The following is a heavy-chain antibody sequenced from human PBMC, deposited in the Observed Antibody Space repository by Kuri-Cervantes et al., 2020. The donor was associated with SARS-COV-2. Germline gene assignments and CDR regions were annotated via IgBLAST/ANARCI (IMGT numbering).Heavy chain of an antibody. CDR1: GGSMSDYF. J-gene: IGHJ4*02. CDR2: IFRGAT. CDR3: ARRPWYNWNDVLWDY. D-gene: IGHD1-20*01. Sequence: GSLRLSCAVSGGSMSDYFWSWIRQPPGKGLEWIGYIFRGATNYNPSLKSRVTISSDTSKNQVSLSLSSVTPADTAVYYCARRPWYNWNDVLWDYWGQGTLVTVSS. V-gene: IGHV4-59*01.